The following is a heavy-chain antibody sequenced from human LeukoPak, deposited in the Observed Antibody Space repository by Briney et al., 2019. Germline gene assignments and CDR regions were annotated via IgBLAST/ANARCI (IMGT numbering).Heavy chain of an antibody. V-gene: IGHV4-39*07. Sequence: SETLSLTCTVSGGSINSSSYYWGWIRQPPGKGLEWIGSIYRTGSTEFSPSLKSRVTISVDTSKNQFSLKLRSVTAADTAVYYCAAESDSAWFTGGDFDYWGQGTLVTVSS. D-gene: IGHD2-8*02. J-gene: IGHJ4*02. CDR3: AAESDSAWFTGGDFDY. CDR2: IYRTGST. CDR1: GGSINSSSYY.